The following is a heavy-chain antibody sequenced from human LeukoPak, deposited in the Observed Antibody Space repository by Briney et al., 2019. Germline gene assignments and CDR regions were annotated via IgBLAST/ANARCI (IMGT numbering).Heavy chain of an antibody. CDR3: AKSNLGGKYSSSYSLDY. V-gene: IGHV3-30*18. Sequence: GRSLRLSCAASGFTFSSYGMHWVRQAPGKGLEWVAVIWYGGSNKYYADSVKGRFTISRDNSKNTLYLQMNSLRAEDTAVYYCAKSNLGGKYSSSYSLDYWGQGTLVTVSS. D-gene: IGHD6-6*01. CDR2: IWYGGSNK. CDR1: GFTFSSYG. J-gene: IGHJ4*02.